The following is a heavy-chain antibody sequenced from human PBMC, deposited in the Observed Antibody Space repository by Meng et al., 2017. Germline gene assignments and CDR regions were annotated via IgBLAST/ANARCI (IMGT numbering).Heavy chain of an antibody. D-gene: IGHD1-26*01. J-gene: IGHJ4*02. CDR3: ARDGVGATEGYFDY. V-gene: IGHV1-69*06. Sequence: QGQVVQSGAEVKKPGSSVKVSCKAAGGTFSSYAISWVRQAPGQGLEWMGGIIPIFGTANYAQKFQGRVTITADKSTSTAYMELSSLRSEDTAVYYCARDGVGATEGYFDYWGQGTLVTVSS. CDR2: IIPIFGTA. CDR1: GGTFSSYA.